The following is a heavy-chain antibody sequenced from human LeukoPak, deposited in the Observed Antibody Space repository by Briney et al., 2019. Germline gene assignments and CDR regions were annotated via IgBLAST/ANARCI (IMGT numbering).Heavy chain of an antibody. CDR2: IGTAGDT. CDR1: GFTFSSYD. CDR3: ARDDRIYSSSWYYFDY. Sequence: GGSLRLSCAASGFTFSSYDMHWVRQATGKGLEWVSAIGTAGDTYYPGSVKGRFTISRENAKNSLYLQMNSLRAEDTAVYYCARDDRIYSSSWYYFDYWGQGTLVTVSS. V-gene: IGHV3-13*01. J-gene: IGHJ4*02. D-gene: IGHD6-13*01.